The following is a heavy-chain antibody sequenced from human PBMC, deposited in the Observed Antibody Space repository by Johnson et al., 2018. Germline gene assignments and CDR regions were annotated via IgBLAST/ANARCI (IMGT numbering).Heavy chain of an antibody. CDR2: ISYDGSNK. CDR1: GFTFSSYG. Sequence: QVQLVQSGGGVVQPGRSLRLSCAASGFTFSSYGMHWVRQAPGKGLEWVAVISYDGSNKYYADSVKGRFTISRDKSKNTLYLQMNSLRAEDKAVYYCAKDHAVGATSGVAFDVWGQGTMVTVSS. CDR3: AKDHAVGATSGVAFDV. J-gene: IGHJ3*01. V-gene: IGHV3-30*18. D-gene: IGHD1-26*01.